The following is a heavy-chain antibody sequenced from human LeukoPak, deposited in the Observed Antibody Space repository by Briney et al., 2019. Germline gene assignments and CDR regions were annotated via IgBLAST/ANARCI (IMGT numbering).Heavy chain of an antibody. Sequence: GESLKISCKGSGYTFTSYWIGWGRQMPGKGLEGLGIIYPGDSDIRYSPSFQGQVTISADKSISTAYLQWSSLKASDTAMYYCARHIRYCSGGSCYADYFDYWGQGTLVTVSS. J-gene: IGHJ4*02. CDR2: IYPGDSDI. V-gene: IGHV5-51*01. CDR1: GYTFTSYW. CDR3: ARHIRYCSGGSCYADYFDY. D-gene: IGHD2-15*01.